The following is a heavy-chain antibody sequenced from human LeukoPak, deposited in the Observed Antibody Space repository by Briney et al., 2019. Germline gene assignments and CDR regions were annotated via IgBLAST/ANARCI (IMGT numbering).Heavy chain of an antibody. Sequence: ASVKVSCKASGYTFTNYHMHWVRQAPGQGLEWMGIINPSGGSTSYAQKFQGRVTMTRDTSTSTVNMELSSLRSEDTAVYYCARDGRAVALFDIWGQGTMVTVSS. J-gene: IGHJ3*02. CDR1: GYTFTNYH. D-gene: IGHD6-19*01. V-gene: IGHV1-46*01. CDR3: ARDGRAVALFDI. CDR2: INPSGGST.